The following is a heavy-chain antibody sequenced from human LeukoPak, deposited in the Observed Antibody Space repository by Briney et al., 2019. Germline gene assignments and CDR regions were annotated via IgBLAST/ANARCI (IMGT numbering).Heavy chain of an antibody. V-gene: IGHV4-31*03. CDR1: GVSLSSGGHS. CDR3: ARSRQHDYGDYEGGSGYFDY. J-gene: IGHJ4*02. D-gene: IGHD4-17*01. CDR2: IYYTGNT. Sequence: NSSETLSLTCTVSGVSLSSGGHSWSWTRQLPGMGLEWIGHIYYTGNTNCNPSLKSRVNISVDTSKNQFSLKMNSVSAADTAVYFCARSRQHDYGDYEGGSGYFDYWGRGVLVTVSS.